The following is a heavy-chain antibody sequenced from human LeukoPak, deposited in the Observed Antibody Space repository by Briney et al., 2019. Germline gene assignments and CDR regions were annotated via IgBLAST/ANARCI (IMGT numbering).Heavy chain of an antibody. CDR3: ARERTTIVSGTTIGAY. CDR2: SSSGSTI. Sequence: GGSLRLSCAASGFTFSIYEMNWVRQAPGKGLEWVSSSSGSTIYYADSVKGRFTISRDNAKNSLFLQMNSLTADDTAVYYCARERTTIVSGTTIGAYWGQGTLVTVSS. D-gene: IGHD2/OR15-2a*01. J-gene: IGHJ4*02. CDR1: GFTFSIYE. V-gene: IGHV3-48*03.